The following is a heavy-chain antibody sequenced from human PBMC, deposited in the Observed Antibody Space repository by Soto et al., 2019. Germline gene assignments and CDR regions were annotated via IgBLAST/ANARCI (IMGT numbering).Heavy chain of an antibody. Sequence: SETLSLTCTVSGGSITSSTWWSWVRQTPGKGLEWIGEIYHSGITNYNPSLKSRVAISMDKSKNQLFLQLNSVTAADTAVYFCASISAAVVSTGLAFWGQGTLVTVSS. V-gene: IGHV4-4*02. J-gene: IGHJ4*02. CDR3: ASISAAVVSTGLAF. CDR2: IYHSGIT. CDR1: GGSITSSTW. D-gene: IGHD6-13*01.